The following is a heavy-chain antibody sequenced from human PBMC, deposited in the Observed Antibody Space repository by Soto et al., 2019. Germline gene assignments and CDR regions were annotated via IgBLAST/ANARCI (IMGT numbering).Heavy chain of an antibody. CDR2: IYWDDDK. J-gene: IGHJ3*02. CDR1: GFSLSTSGVG. Sequence: QITLKESGPTLVKPTQTLTLTCTFSGFSLSTSGVGVGWIRQPPGKALEWLALIYWDDDKRDSPSLKSRLTITKDTSKNQVVLTMTNMDPVDTATYYCAHSEYYYDREVGAFDIWGQGTMVTVSS. V-gene: IGHV2-5*02. D-gene: IGHD3-22*01. CDR3: AHSEYYYDREVGAFDI.